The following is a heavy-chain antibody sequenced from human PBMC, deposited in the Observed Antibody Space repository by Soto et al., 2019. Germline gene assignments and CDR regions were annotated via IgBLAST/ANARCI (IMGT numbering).Heavy chain of an antibody. CDR2: ISYDGRNK. J-gene: IGHJ6*02. D-gene: IGHD6-13*01. V-gene: IGHV3-30*18. CDR3: AKDQRYSSSWYPGNCYYYGMDV. CDR1: GFTFSSYG. Sequence: QVQLVESGGGVVQPGRSLRLSCAASGFTFSSYGMHWVRQAPGKGLEWVAVISYDGRNKYYADSVKGRFTISRDNSKNTLYLQMNSPRAEDTAVYYCAKDQRYSSSWYPGNCYYYGMDVWGQGTKGTVSS.